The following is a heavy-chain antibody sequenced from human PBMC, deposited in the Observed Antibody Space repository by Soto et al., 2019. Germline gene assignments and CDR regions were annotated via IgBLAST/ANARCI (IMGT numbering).Heavy chain of an antibody. J-gene: IGHJ2*01. CDR1: GLNFASYA. CDR2: TSGDAANT. Sequence: EVQLVESGGGLVQSGGSLRLSCAASGLNFASYAMTWIRQAPGKGLEWVSATSGDAANTQYADSVKGRFTMSRDNSKNTLYLQMNSLRAEDTAVYFCAKYITAATRYFDLWGRGTLVTVSS. D-gene: IGHD1-20*01. V-gene: IGHV3-23*04. CDR3: AKYITAATRYFDL.